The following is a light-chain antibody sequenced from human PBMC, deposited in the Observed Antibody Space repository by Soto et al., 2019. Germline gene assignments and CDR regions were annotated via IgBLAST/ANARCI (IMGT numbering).Light chain of an antibody. V-gene: IGLV2-14*01. CDR2: EVT. CDR1: STDVGAYNY. J-gene: IGLJ1*01. Sequence: QSVLAQPASVSGSPGQSITISCTGTSTDVGAYNYVAWYQQHPGKAPKLIIYEVTNRPSGVSYRFSASKSGNTASLTISGLHSGDEADYYCISYTGKSASYVLGTGTKVTVL. CDR3: ISYTGKSASYV.